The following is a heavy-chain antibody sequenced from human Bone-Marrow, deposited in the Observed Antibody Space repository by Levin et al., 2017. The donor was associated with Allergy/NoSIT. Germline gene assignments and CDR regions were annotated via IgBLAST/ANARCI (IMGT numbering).Heavy chain of an antibody. V-gene: IGHV3-21*01. D-gene: IGHD4-17*01. CDR3: ARDAPRYDYGDYKVSNYGMDV. CDR1: GFTFSSYS. CDR2: ISSSSSYI. Sequence: GESLKISCAASGFTFSSYSMNWVRQAPGKGLEWVSSISSSSSYIYYADSVKGRFTISRDNAKNSLYLQMNSLRAEDTAVYYCARDAPRYDYGDYKVSNYGMDVWGQGTTVTVSS. J-gene: IGHJ6*02.